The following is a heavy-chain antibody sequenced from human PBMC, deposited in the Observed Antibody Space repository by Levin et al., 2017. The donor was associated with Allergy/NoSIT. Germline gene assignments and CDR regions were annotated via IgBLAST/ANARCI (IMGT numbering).Heavy chain of an antibody. CDR1: GGSISSSSYY. Sequence: SETLSLTCTVSGGSISSSSYYWGWIRQPPGKGLEWIGSIYYSGSTYYNPSLNSRVTISVDTSKNQFSLKPSSVTAADTAVYYCARHSYYYDSSGYYYYFDYWGQGSLVTVSS. CDR3: ARHSYYYDSSGYYYYFDY. J-gene: IGHJ4*02. D-gene: IGHD3-22*01. V-gene: IGHV4-39*01. CDR2: IYYSGST.